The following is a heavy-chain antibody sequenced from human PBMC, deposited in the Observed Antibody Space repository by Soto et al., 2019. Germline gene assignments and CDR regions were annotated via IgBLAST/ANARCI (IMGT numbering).Heavy chain of an antibody. CDR1: AFTFSRHT. J-gene: IGHJ4*02. CDR2: ISYDGSNK. CDR3: ARDRLRLGELSLLGYFDY. V-gene: IGHV3-30*04. Sequence: PGGSLRLSCAASAFTFSRHTMHWVRQAPGKGLEWVASISYDGSNKYYADSVKGRFTISRDNSMDTLSVQMDSLRAEDTAVYYCARDRLRLGELSLLGYFDYWGQGTPVTVSS. D-gene: IGHD3-16*02.